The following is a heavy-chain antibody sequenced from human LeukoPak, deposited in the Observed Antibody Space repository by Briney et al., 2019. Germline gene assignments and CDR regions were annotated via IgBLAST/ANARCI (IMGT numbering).Heavy chain of an antibody. D-gene: IGHD2-2*01. CDR3: VRGTHCSSTSCLGGIDP. V-gene: IGHV1-8*03. CDR1: GYTFTSYD. Sequence: EASVKVSCKASGYTFTSYDINWVRQATGQRLEWMGWITPNSGNTGYAQQFQGRVLITRDTSISTAYMELSSLRSEDTAVYYCVRGTHCSSTSCLGGIDPWGQGTLVTVSS. CDR2: ITPNSGNT. J-gene: IGHJ5*02.